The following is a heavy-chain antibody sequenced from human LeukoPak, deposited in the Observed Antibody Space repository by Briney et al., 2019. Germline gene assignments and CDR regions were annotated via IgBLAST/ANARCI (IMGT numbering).Heavy chain of an antibody. CDR2: ISGSGGST. D-gene: IGHD3-22*01. V-gene: IGHV3-23*01. J-gene: IGHJ4*02. Sequence: GGSLRLSCAASGFTLSSYAMSCVRQAPGKGLEWVSAISGSGGSTYYADSVKGRFTISRDNSKNTLYLQMNSLRAEDTAVYYCAKDLYDSSGYYYLFDYWGQGTLVTVSP. CDR1: GFTLSSYA. CDR3: AKDLYDSSGYYYLFDY.